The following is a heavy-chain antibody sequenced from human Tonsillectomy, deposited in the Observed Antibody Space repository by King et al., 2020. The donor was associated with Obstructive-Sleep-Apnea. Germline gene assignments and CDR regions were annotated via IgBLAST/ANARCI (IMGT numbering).Heavy chain of an antibody. J-gene: IGHJ4*02. CDR2: IKQDGSEK. Sequence: VQQVESGGGLVQPGGSLKISCAASGFTFSSYWMSWVRQAPGKGLEWVANIKQDGSEKYYVDSVKGRFTISRDNAKNSLYLQMNSLRAEDTAVYYCAREEELVRFDYWGQGTLVTVSS. CDR3: AREEELVRFDY. V-gene: IGHV3-7*03. CDR1: GFTFSSYW. D-gene: IGHD6-6*01.